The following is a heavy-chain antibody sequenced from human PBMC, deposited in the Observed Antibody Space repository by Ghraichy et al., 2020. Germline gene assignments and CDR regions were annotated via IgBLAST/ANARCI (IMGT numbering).Heavy chain of an antibody. J-gene: IGHJ4*02. CDR1: GFTFRKYD. D-gene: IGHD6-19*01. Sequence: LSLTCEGSGFTFRKYDLSWVRQAPGKGLEWVSTVSGSGSDTYYADSVRGRFTISRDNSKNTLYLQMNSLRVEDSFVYYCAKSGSVAGSYYFDYWGQGTLVNVSS. CDR2: VSGSGSDT. V-gene: IGHV3-23*01. CDR3: AKSGSVAGSYYFDY.